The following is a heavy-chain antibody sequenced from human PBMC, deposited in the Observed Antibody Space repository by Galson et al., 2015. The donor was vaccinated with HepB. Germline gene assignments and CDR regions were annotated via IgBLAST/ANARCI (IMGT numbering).Heavy chain of an antibody. CDR2: IKSKTDGGTT. J-gene: IGHJ6*03. CDR3: TTEKTPTMTSWGYYYYYMDV. V-gene: IGHV3-15*01. D-gene: IGHD3-22*01. CDR1: GFTFSNAW. Sequence: SLRLSCAASGFTFSNAWMSWVRQAPGKGLEWVGRIKSKTDGGTTDYAAPVKGRLTISRDDSKNTLYLQMNSLKTEDTAVCYCTTEKTPTMTSWGYYYYYMDVWGKGTTVTVSS.